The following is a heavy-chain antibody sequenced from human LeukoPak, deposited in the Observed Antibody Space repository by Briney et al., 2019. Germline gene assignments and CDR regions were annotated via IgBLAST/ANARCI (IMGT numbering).Heavy chain of an antibody. D-gene: IGHD3-22*01. V-gene: IGHV3-33*01. CDR1: GFTFSSYG. CDR2: IWYDGSNK. CDR3: ARGGSMIVTGADAFDI. Sequence: PGGSLRLSCAASGFTFSSYGMHWVRQAPGKGLEWVAVIWYDGSNKHYADSVKGRFTISRDNSKNTLYLQMNSLRAEDTAVYYCARGGSMIVTGADAFDIWGQGTMVTVSS. J-gene: IGHJ3*02.